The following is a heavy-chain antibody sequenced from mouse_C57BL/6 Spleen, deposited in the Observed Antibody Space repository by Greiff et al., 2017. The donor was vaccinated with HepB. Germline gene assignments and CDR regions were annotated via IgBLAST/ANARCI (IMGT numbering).Heavy chain of an antibody. V-gene: IGHV14-2*01. Sequence: EVKLMESGAELVKPGASVKLSCTASGFNIKDYYMHWVKQRTEQGLEWIGRIDPEDGETKYAPKFQGKATITADTPSNTAYLQLSSLTSEDTAVYYCAREGAGTTVVATDYFDYWGQGTTLTVSS. J-gene: IGHJ2*01. CDR2: IDPEDGET. CDR1: GFNIKDYY. D-gene: IGHD1-1*01. CDR3: AREGAGTTVVATDYFDY.